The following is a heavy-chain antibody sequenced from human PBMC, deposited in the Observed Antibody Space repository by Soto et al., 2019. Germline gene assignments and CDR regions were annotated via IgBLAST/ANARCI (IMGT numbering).Heavy chain of an antibody. Sequence: GASVKVSCKASGYTFTSYAMHWVRQAPGQRLEWMGWISAYNGNTNYAQKLQGRVTMTTDTSTSTAYMELRSLRSDDTAVYYCARDEADYYDSSGYYLDYWGQGTLVTVSS. CDR3: ARDEADYYDSSGYYLDY. J-gene: IGHJ4*02. CDR2: ISAYNGNT. CDR1: GYTFTSYA. D-gene: IGHD3-22*01. V-gene: IGHV1-18*01.